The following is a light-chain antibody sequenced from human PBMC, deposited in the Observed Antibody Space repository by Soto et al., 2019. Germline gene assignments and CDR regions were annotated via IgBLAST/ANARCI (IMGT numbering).Light chain of an antibody. J-gene: IGKJ4*01. CDR3: QQYNDWPPLT. V-gene: IGKV3-15*01. Sequence: EKVLTQSPVTLSVSLGERATLSCRASQSITTNLAWYQQKPGQAPRLLIFGASNRATGIPARFSGSGSGTEFSLTISSLQSEDSAIYYCQQYNDWPPLTFVGGTKVEI. CDR2: GAS. CDR1: QSITTN.